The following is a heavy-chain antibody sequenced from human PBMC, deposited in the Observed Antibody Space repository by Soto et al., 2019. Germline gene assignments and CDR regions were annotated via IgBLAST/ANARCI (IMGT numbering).Heavy chain of an antibody. CDR3: ARYDSSGYYWPYYYYGMDV. CDR1: GFTFSGYA. Sequence: GXLRLSCAASGFTFSGYAMNWVRQAPGKGLEWVSSISSSSSYIYYADSVKGRFTISRDNAKNSLYLQMNSLRAEDTAVYYCARYDSSGYYWPYYYYGMDVWGQGTTVTVSS. J-gene: IGHJ6*02. V-gene: IGHV3-21*01. CDR2: ISSSSSYI. D-gene: IGHD3-22*01.